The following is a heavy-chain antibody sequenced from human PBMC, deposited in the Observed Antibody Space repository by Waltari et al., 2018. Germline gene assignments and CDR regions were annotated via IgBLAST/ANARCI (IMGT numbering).Heavy chain of an antibody. D-gene: IGHD2-15*01. Sequence: QLQQSGPGLVKPSGTLSLTCAVSGDSTSSTYWWSWVRQSPGKGLEWIGQVHGSGKTNYNPSFASRVSVTLHTSANQFSLRVTSATAADTAVYYCGRDRGRGLYLDSWGQGTLVTVSP. J-gene: IGHJ4*02. CDR2: VHGSGKT. CDR3: GRDRGRGLYLDS. V-gene: IGHV4-4*02. CDR1: GDSTSSTYW.